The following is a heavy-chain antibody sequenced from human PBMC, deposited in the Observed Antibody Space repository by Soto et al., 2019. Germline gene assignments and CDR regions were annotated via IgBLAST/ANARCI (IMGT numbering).Heavy chain of an antibody. J-gene: IGHJ2*01. CDR3: ARAGLPVTGPKCRYFDL. Sequence: DVQLLESGGDLVQPGGSLRLSCAASEFTFSGFALTWVRQAPGKGLEWISDISATGTSTYYADSVRGRFTISRDNSKNTLYLLMNNLGIEDSAIYFCARAGLPVTGPKCRYFDLWGRGTLVTVSS. V-gene: IGHV3-23*01. D-gene: IGHD6-19*01. CDR1: EFTFSGFA. CDR2: ISATGTST.